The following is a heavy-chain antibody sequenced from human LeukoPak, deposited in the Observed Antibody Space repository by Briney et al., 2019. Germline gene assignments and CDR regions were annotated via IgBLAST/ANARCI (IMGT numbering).Heavy chain of an antibody. J-gene: IGHJ3*02. CDR3: ARDAPYYYDSSGSRAFDI. Sequence: KPSETLSLTCTVPGGSISSYYWSWIRQPPGKGLEWIGYIYYSGSTNYNPSLKSRVTISVDTSKNQFSLKLSSVTAADTAVYYGARDAPYYYDSSGSRAFDIWGQGTMVTVSS. V-gene: IGHV4-59*01. CDR2: IYYSGST. CDR1: GGSISSYY. D-gene: IGHD3-22*01.